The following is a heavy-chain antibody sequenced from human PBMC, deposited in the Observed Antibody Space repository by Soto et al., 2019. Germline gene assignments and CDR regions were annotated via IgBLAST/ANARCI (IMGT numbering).Heavy chain of an antibody. CDR1: GGSISSGGYY. CDR3: ARKLRGGLYYDFSSGPPYNWLDP. V-gene: IGHV4-31*03. D-gene: IGHD3-3*01. Sequence: SETLSLTCTVSGGSISSGGYYWSWIRQHPGKGLEWIGYIYYSGSTYYNPSLKSRVTISVDTSKNQFSLKLSSVTAADTAVYYCARKLRGGLYYDFSSGPPYNWLDPWGQGTLVTVYS. J-gene: IGHJ5*02. CDR2: IYYSGST.